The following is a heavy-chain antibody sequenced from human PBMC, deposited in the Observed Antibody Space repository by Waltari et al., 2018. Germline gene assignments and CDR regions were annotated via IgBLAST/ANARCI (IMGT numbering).Heavy chain of an antibody. CDR1: GFTFSSYS. CDR2: ISSSSSYI. Sequence: EVQLVESGGGLVKPGGSLRLSCAASGFTFSSYSMNWVRQAPGKGLEGVSSISSSSSYIHYADSVKGRFTISRDNAKNSLCLQMNSLRAEDTAVYYCAHTIFGVVIQGWFDPWGQGTLVTVSS. V-gene: IGHV3-21*01. J-gene: IGHJ5*02. CDR3: AHTIFGVVIQGWFDP. D-gene: IGHD3-3*01.